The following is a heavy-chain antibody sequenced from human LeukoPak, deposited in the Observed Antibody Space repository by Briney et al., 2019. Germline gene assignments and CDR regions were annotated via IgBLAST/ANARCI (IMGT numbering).Heavy chain of an antibody. CDR3: ATPVYYYDSSGYIS. V-gene: IGHV1-69*04. CDR1: GGTFSSYA. D-gene: IGHD3-22*01. CDR2: IIPILGIA. J-gene: IGHJ4*02. Sequence: SVKVSCKASGGTFSSYAISWVRQAPGQGLEWMGRIIPILGIANYAQKFQGRVTITADKSTSTAYMELSSLRPEDTAVYYCATPVYYYDSSGYISWGQGTLVTVSS.